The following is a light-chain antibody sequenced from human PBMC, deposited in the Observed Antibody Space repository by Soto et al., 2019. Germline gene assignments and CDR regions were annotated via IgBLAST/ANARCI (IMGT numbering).Light chain of an antibody. Sequence: QSVLTQPPSASGTPGQRVTISCSGTSSSIGNNRVNWYQQIPGTAPKLLIYSNIQRPSGVPDRFSGSKSGTSASLAITGLQSEDEADYFCAAWDDGLNGPLFGGGTKLTVL. CDR1: SSSIGNNR. CDR3: AAWDDGLNGPL. V-gene: IGLV1-44*01. J-gene: IGLJ2*01. CDR2: SNI.